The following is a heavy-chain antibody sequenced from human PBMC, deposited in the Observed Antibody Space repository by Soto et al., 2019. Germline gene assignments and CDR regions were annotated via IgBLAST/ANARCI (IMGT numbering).Heavy chain of an antibody. CDR2: INPNSGGT. V-gene: IGHV1-2*04. D-gene: IGHD3-10*01. CDR1: GYTFTGYY. CDR3: ARDLYYGSGSYYIWDHWPRGDYYGMDV. Sequence: QVQLVQSGAEVKKPGASVKVSCKASGYTFTGYYMHWVRQAPGQGLEWMGWINPNSGGTNYAQKFEGWVTMTRDTSFSTAYMELSRLRSDDTAVYYCARDLYYGSGSYYIWDHWPRGDYYGMDVWGQGTTVTVSS. J-gene: IGHJ6*02.